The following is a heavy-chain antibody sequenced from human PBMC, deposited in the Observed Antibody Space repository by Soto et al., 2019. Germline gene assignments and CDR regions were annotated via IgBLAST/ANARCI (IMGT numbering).Heavy chain of an antibody. D-gene: IGHD3-3*01. Sequence: GGSLRLSCAASGFTFSSYAMHWVRQAPGKGLEWVAVISYDGSNKYYADSVKGRFTISRDNSKNTLYLQMNSLRAEDTAVYYCARDLTQDYDFWSGYYAPVNYYGMDVWGQGTTVTVSS. V-gene: IGHV3-30-3*01. CDR2: ISYDGSNK. CDR3: ARDLTQDYDFWSGYYAPVNYYGMDV. J-gene: IGHJ6*02. CDR1: GFTFSSYA.